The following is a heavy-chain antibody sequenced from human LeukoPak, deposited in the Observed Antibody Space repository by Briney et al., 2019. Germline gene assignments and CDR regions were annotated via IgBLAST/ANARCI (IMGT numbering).Heavy chain of an antibody. CDR1: GDSISSGTYY. V-gene: IGHV4-61*02. D-gene: IGHD6-6*01. J-gene: IGHJ6*03. CDR2: IDASGNP. Sequence: SETLSLTCTVSGDSISSGTYYWSWIRQPAGKGLEWIGRIDASGNPNYNPSLRSRLTMSVDTSKNQFSLKLSSVTAADTAVYYCARYGSSFMDVWGKGTTVTVSS. CDR3: ARYGSSFMDV.